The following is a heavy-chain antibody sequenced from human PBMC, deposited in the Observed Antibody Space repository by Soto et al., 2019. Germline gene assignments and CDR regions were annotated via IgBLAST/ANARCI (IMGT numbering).Heavy chain of an antibody. V-gene: IGHV3-33*01. D-gene: IGHD6-13*01. CDR2: IWNDGSNN. Sequence: QVQLVESGGGVVQPGRSLRLSCAASGFTFNNYGMHWVRQAPGKGLEWLAVIWNDGSNNYYANSVKGRFTISRDNSKNTLYLQMSSLRAEDTAVYYCARRQIPYPTSGAANARGGMDVWGQGTTVTVSS. CDR1: GFTFNNYG. J-gene: IGHJ6*02. CDR3: ARRQIPYPTSGAANARGGMDV.